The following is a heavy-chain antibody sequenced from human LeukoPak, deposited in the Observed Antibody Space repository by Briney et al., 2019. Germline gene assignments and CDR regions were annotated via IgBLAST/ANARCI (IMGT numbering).Heavy chain of an antibody. V-gene: IGHV3-21*01. Sequence: GGSLRLSCAASGFTFSSYSMNWVRQAPGKGLEWVSSISSSSSYIYYADSEKGRFTISRDNAKNSLYLQMNSLRAEDTAVYYCARDPMATVVTYTYFQHWGQGTLVTVSS. D-gene: IGHD4-23*01. CDR2: ISSSSSYI. J-gene: IGHJ1*01. CDR1: GFTFSSYS. CDR3: ARDPMATVVTYTYFQH.